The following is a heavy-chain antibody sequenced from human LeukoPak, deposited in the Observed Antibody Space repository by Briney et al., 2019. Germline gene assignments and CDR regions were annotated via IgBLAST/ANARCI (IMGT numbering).Heavy chain of an antibody. J-gene: IGHJ4*02. CDR1: GFTFSSYW. V-gene: IGHV3-74*01. CDR2: INTDGSST. Sequence: GGSLRLSCAASGFTFSSYWMHWVRQAPGKGLAWVSRINTDGSSTSYADSVKGRFTISRDNAKNTLYLQMNSLRAEDTAVYYCARESLLIAAPFDYWGQGTLVTVSS. CDR3: ARESLLIAAPFDY. D-gene: IGHD6-6*01.